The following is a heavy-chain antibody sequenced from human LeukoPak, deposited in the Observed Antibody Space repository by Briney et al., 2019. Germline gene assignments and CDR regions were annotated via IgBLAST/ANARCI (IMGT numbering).Heavy chain of an antibody. Sequence: PSEILSLTCNVSGYSISRGYYWGWIRQPPGKGLEWIGSVHHTGSTYYNPSLRSRVSISVDKSTNHISLEVTSVTAADTAVYYCARSSSWQAHLGYWGQGTLVTVSS. J-gene: IGHJ4*02. CDR1: GYSISRGYY. V-gene: IGHV4-38-2*02. D-gene: IGHD6-13*01. CDR3: ARSSSWQAHLGY. CDR2: VHHTGST.